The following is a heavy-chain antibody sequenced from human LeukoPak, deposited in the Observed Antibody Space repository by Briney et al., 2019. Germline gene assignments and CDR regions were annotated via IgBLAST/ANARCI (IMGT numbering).Heavy chain of an antibody. CDR3: ARDTPYYGSGSSPHYFDY. V-gene: IGHV3-7*01. J-gene: IGHJ4*02. D-gene: IGHD3-10*01. CDR1: GFTFSSYW. CDR2: IKQDGSEK. Sequence: GGSLRLSCAASGFTFSSYWMNWVRQAPGKGLEWVANIKQDGSEKYYVDSVKGRFTISRDNAKNSLYLQMNSLRAEDTAVYYCARDTPYYGSGSSPHYFDYWGQGTLVTVSS.